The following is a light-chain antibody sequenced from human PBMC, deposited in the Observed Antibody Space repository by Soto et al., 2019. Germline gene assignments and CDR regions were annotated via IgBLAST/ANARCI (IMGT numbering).Light chain of an antibody. J-gene: IGLJ2*01. CDR3: AAWDDSLSGPV. Sequence: QSVLTQPPSASGTPGQRVTISCSGSSSNIGSNYVYWYQQLPGTAPKLLIYRNNQRPSGVPDRFSGSKSGTSASLAISGLRSEDEADYSCAAWDDSLSGPVFGGGTKVTVL. CDR1: SSNIGSNY. CDR2: RNN. V-gene: IGLV1-47*01.